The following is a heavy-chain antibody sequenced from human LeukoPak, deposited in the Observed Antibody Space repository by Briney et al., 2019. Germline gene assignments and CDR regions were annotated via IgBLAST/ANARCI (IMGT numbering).Heavy chain of an antibody. CDR3: ARDNPGSPQSGYDPTQVWYYYYYVDV. CDR1: NYSFTDYG. D-gene: IGHD5-12*01. V-gene: IGHV1-2*02. CDR2: IKPNSGGT. J-gene: IGHJ6*03. Sequence: GASVKVSCKASNYSFTDYGISWVRQAPGQGLEWMGWIKPNSGGTNYAQKFQGRVTMTRDTSISTAYMELSRLRSDDTAVYYCARDNPGSPQSGYDPTQVWYYYYYVDVWGKGTTVTISS.